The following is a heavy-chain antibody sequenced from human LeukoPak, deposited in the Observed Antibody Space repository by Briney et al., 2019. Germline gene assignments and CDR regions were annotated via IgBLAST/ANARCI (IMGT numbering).Heavy chain of an antibody. Sequence: GGSLRLSCAASGFTFSSYHMNWVRQAPGKGLEWVSYISIISSTIYYADSVKGRFTISRDDAKNSVYLQMNSLRAEDTAVYYCARNYERELDFWGQGTLVTVSS. CDR3: ARNYERELDF. D-gene: IGHD1-7*01. CDR1: GFTFSSYH. J-gene: IGHJ4*02. CDR2: ISIISSTI. V-gene: IGHV3-48*01.